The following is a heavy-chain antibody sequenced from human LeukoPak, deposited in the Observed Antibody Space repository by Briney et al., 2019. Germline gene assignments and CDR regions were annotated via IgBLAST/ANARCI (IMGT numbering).Heavy chain of an antibody. CDR1: GFTFSSYA. Sequence: QPGGSLRLSCVASGFTFSSYAMSWVRQAPGKGLEWVSTISGSGGSTYYADSVKGRFTISRDNSKNTLYLQMNSLRAEATAVYYCAKDVVRVSSKGWFDPWGQGTLVSVSS. J-gene: IGHJ5*02. CDR2: ISGSGGST. V-gene: IGHV3-23*01. D-gene: IGHD6-6*01. CDR3: AKDVVRVSSKGWFDP.